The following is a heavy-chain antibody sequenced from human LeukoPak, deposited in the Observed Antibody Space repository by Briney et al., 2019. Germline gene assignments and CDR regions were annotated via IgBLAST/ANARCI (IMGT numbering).Heavy chain of an antibody. D-gene: IGHD6-13*01. CDR3: ARRGPITSSSWYYFDY. Sequence: SETLSLTCIVSGDSISSGSFYWGWIRQPPGQGLEWIGSIDYGGSSYYNPSLKSRVTISVDTSKNQFSLKLSSVTAADTAVYYCARRGPITSSSWYYFDYWGQGTLVTVSS. J-gene: IGHJ4*02. CDR2: IDYGGSS. CDR1: GDSISSGSFY. V-gene: IGHV4-39*07.